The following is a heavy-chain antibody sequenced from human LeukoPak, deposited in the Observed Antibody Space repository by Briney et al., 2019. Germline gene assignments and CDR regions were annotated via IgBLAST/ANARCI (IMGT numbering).Heavy chain of an antibody. CDR3: ARGFRGSGRYCLVY. Sequence: GASVKVSCKASGYTFTKFYIHWVRQAPGQGLEWMGMVNPSDGVTTYAQRFQGRVTMTRDTSISTAYMELSRLRSDDTAVYYCARGFRGSGRYCLVYWGQGTLVTVSS. D-gene: IGHD3-10*01. J-gene: IGHJ4*02. CDR1: GYTFTKFY. V-gene: IGHV1-46*01. CDR2: VNPSDGVT.